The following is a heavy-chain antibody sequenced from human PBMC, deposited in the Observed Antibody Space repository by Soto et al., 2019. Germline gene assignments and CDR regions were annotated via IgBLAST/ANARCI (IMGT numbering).Heavy chain of an antibody. J-gene: IGHJ6*02. Sequence: QVQLVQSGAEVKKPGSSVKVSCKASGGTFSSYAISWVRQAPGQGLEWMGGIIPIFGTANYAQKFQGRVTITAEKSTSTAYMELSRLRSEDTAVYYCARGRALAARQTYYYYGMDVWGQRTTVTVSS. CDR1: GGTFSSYA. D-gene: IGHD6-6*01. CDR3: ARGRALAARQTYYYYGMDV. V-gene: IGHV1-69*06. CDR2: IIPIFGTA.